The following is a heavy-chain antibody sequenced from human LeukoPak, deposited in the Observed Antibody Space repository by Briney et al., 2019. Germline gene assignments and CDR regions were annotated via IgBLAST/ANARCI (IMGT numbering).Heavy chain of an antibody. Sequence: SETLSLTCAVYGGSFSGYYWSWIRQPPGKGLEWIGEINHSGSTNYNPSLKSRVTISVDTSKNQFSLKLSSVTAADTAVYYCARISGSYYGTDYWGQGTLVTVSS. CDR2: INHSGST. CDR1: GGSFSGYY. J-gene: IGHJ4*02. V-gene: IGHV4-34*01. D-gene: IGHD1-26*01. CDR3: ARISGSYYGTDY.